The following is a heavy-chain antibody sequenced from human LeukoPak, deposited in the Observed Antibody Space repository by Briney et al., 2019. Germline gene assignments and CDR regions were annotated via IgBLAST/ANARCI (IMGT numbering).Heavy chain of an antibody. Sequence: GGSLRLSCAASGFSFSTYSMNWVRQAPGKGLEWLSYISSSSSPIYYAVSVKGRFTISRDNAKNSLYLDMNSLRDEDTAVYYCATEDSGRFHWGQGTLVTVSS. CDR3: ATEDSGRFH. CDR1: GFSFSTYS. CDR2: ISSSSSPI. J-gene: IGHJ4*02. V-gene: IGHV3-48*02. D-gene: IGHD6-19*01.